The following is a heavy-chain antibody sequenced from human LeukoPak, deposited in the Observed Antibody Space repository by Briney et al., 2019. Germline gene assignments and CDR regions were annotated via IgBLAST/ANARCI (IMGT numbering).Heavy chain of an antibody. CDR3: ARDLEIVVVPAAVNWFDP. CDR2: ISAYNGNT. CDR1: GYTFTSYG. J-gene: IGHJ5*02. V-gene: IGHV1-18*01. Sequence: ASVKVSCKASGYTFTSYGISWVRQAPGQGLEWMGWISAYNGNTNYAQKLQGRVTMTTDTSTSTAYMALRSLRSDDTAVYYCARDLEIVVVPAAVNWFDPWGQGTLVTVSS. D-gene: IGHD2-2*03.